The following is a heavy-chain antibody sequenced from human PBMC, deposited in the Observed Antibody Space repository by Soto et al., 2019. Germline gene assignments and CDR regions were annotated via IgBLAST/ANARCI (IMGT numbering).Heavy chain of an antibody. Sequence: GGSLRLSCAASGFTFSSYAMSWVRQAPGKGLEWVSAISGSVGSTYYADSVKGRFTISRDNSKNTLYLQMNSLRAEDTAVYYCAKDGQWGHITAYWGQGTLVTVSS. CDR1: GFTFSSYA. J-gene: IGHJ4*02. CDR2: ISGSVGST. V-gene: IGHV3-23*01. CDR3: AKDGQWGHITAY. D-gene: IGHD6-19*01.